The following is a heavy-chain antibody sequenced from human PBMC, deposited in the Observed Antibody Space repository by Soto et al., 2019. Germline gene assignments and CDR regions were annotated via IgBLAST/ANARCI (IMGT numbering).Heavy chain of an antibody. CDR2: TYYRSKWYN. D-gene: IGHD3-16*01. CDR3: ARSQGLLDY. CDR1: GDRVSSNSAA. V-gene: IGHV6-1*01. Sequence: SQTLSLTCAISGDRVSSNSAAWNWIRQSPSGGLEWLGRTYYRSKWYNEYAVSVKGRMTVNPDTSKNQFSLQLNSVTPEDTAIYYCARSQGLLDYWGEGTMVTVYS. J-gene: IGHJ4*02.